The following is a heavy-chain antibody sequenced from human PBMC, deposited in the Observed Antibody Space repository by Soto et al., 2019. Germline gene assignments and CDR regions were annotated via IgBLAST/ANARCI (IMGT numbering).Heavy chain of an antibody. CDR1: GFTFSYYW. D-gene: IGHD3-22*01. CDR2: IRRDGGEE. Sequence: DVQLMESGGCLVQPGGSLRLSCAASGFTFSYYWMTWVRQAPGKGLEWVANIRRDGGEEHYVDSVKGRFSVYRDNAKESLYLQMGSLRTEDTAVYYCARDATYRDSSFYYDVFYIWGQGTMVTVSS. CDR3: ARDATYRDSSFYYDVFYI. V-gene: IGHV3-7*05. J-gene: IGHJ3*02.